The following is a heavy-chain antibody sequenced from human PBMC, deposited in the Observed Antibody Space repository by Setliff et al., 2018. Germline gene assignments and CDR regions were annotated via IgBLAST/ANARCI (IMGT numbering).Heavy chain of an antibody. CDR3: ARLVGDCYSVDY. CDR1: GYSFSNFW. CDR2: IYPGDSDT. Sequence: GESLKISCKGSGYSFSNFWVGWVRQMPGKGLEWMGIIYPGDSDTRYSPSFQGQVTTSADKSISTAYLQWSSLKASDTAMYYCARLVGDCYSVDYWGQGTLVTVSS. V-gene: IGHV5-51*01. D-gene: IGHD2-21*02. J-gene: IGHJ4*02.